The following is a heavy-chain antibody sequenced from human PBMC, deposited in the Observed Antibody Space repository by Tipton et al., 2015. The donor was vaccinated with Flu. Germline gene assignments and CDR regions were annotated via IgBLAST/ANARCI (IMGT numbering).Heavy chain of an antibody. Sequence: SLRLSCAASGFSFSDYGMHWVRQAPGMGLEWVAVIWYDGSNKYYADSVKGRFTISRDNSKNTVYLQMNSLRAEDTAVYYCARGPPDTSSDYWGQGTLVTVSS. CDR3: ARGPPDTSSDY. V-gene: IGHV3-33*08. J-gene: IGHJ4*02. CDR2: IWYDGSNK. CDR1: GFSFSDYG. D-gene: IGHD5-18*01.